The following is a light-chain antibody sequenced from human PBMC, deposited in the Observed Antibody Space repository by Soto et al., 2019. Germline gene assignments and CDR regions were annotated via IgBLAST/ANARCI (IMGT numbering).Light chain of an antibody. Sequence: DIQMTQSPSSLSASVGDRVTITCRASQGVNYYLAWYQQKPGKPPKVLIYGTSTLQSGVPSRFSGSGSGTDFTLTISSLQPEDVATYYCQKYHSAPFTFGPGTKVEIK. J-gene: IGKJ3*01. CDR2: GTS. CDR3: QKYHSAPFT. V-gene: IGKV1-27*01. CDR1: QGVNYY.